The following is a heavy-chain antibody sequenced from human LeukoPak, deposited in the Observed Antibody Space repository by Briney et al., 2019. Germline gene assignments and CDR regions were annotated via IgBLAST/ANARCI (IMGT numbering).Heavy chain of an antibody. J-gene: IGHJ4*02. CDR1: GYSCTSYW. Sequence: KGGESLKISCKGSGYSCTSYWIGWVRQMPGKGLEWMGIIYPGDSDTRYSPSFQGQVTISADKSISTAYLQWSSLKASDTAMYYCARLELYYYGSGSYPPPDYWGQGTLVTVSS. V-gene: IGHV5-51*01. CDR3: ARLELYYYGSGSYPPPDY. D-gene: IGHD3-10*01. CDR2: IYPGDSDT.